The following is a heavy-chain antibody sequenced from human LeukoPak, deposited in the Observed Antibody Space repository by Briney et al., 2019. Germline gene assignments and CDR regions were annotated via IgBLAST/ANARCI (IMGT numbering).Heavy chain of an antibody. CDR2: ISGSAIST. Sequence: GGSLRLSCAASGFTFSSYAMSWIRQAPGKGLEWVSSISGSAISTYYADSVKGRFTISRDNSRNTLYLQMNSLRAEDTAIFYCAKGDNNILTGYYNSFDSWGQGTLVTVSS. CDR1: GFTFSSYA. CDR3: AKGDNNILTGYYNSFDS. J-gene: IGHJ4*02. D-gene: IGHD3-9*01. V-gene: IGHV3-23*01.